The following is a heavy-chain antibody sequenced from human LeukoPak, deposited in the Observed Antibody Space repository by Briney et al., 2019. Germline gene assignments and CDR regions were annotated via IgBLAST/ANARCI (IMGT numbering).Heavy chain of an antibody. J-gene: IGHJ4*02. CDR3: ARANANYEGPGFFDY. Sequence: GESLKISCKGSGYSFTSYWIGWVRQMPGKGLEWMGIIYPGDSDTRYSPSFQGQVIISADKSISTAYLQWSSLKASDTAMYYCARANANYEGPGFFDYWGQGTLVTVSS. CDR1: GYSFTSYW. CDR2: IYPGDSDT. D-gene: IGHD4/OR15-4a*01. V-gene: IGHV5-51*01.